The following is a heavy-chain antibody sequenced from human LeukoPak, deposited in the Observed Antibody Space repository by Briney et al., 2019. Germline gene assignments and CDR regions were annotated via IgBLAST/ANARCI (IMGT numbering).Heavy chain of an antibody. J-gene: IGHJ3*02. CDR2: ISHDGSNK. CDR3: ASLVTDDAFDI. V-gene: IGHV3-30*03. CDR1: GGSFSGYY. D-gene: IGHD4-23*01. Sequence: LSLTCAVYGGSFSGYYWSWVRQAPGKGLEWVAVISHDGSNKYYADSVKGRFTISRDNYKNTLYLQMNSLRAEDTAVYYCASLVTDDAFDIWGQGTMVTVSS.